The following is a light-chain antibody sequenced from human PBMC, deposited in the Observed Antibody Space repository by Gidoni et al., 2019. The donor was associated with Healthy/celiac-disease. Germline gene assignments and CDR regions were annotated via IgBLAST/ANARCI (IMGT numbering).Light chain of an antibody. CDR1: SSNAGSNT. V-gene: IGLV1-44*01. Sequence: QSVLTHPPSPSGTPWQRVTIPCSGSSSNAGSNTVNLYQQHPGTAPKPLIYSNNRRPSGGPDRFSGSKSGTTASLVISGLQAEDEADYYCAAWDDSLNGHWVFGGGTKLTV. CDR2: SNN. J-gene: IGLJ3*02. CDR3: AAWDDSLNGHWV.